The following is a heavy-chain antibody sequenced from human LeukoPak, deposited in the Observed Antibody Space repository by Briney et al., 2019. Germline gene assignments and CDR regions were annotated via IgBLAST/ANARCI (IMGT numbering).Heavy chain of an antibody. J-gene: IGHJ4*02. CDR3: AVVAATYYFDY. CDR1: GGTFSSYA. V-gene: IGHV1-18*01. CDR2: ISAYNGNT. D-gene: IGHD2-15*01. Sequence: ASVKVSCKASGGTFSSYAISWVRQAPGQGLEWMGWISAYNGNTNYAQKLQGRVTMTTDTSTSTAYMELRSLRSDDTAVYYCAVVAATYYFDYWGQGTLVTVSS.